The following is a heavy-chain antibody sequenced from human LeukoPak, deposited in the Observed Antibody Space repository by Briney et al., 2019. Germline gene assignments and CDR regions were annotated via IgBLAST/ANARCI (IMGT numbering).Heavy chain of an antibody. CDR3: ARGVLLFDY. J-gene: IGHJ4*02. CDR1: GFTFTSYS. CDR2: ISYDGSNK. Sequence: GGSLRLSCAASGFTFTSYSMNWVRQAPGKGLEWVAVISYDGSNKYYADSVKGRFTISRDNSKNTLYLQMNSLRAEDTAVYYCARGVLLFDYWGQGTLVTVSS. V-gene: IGHV3-30*03. D-gene: IGHD1-26*01.